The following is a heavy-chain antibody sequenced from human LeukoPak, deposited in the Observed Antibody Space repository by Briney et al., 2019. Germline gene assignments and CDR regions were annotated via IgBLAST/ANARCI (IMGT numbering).Heavy chain of an antibody. J-gene: IGHJ4*02. CDR1: GFTFSTYV. V-gene: IGHV3-23*01. CDR2: ISGSGGST. D-gene: IGHD3-16*02. Sequence: GGSLRLSCEASGFTFSTYVVNWVRQAPGKGLEWVSGISGSGGSTYYADSVKGRFTISRDNSKNTLYLQMNSLRAEDTAVYYCAKDLISPLYDYVWGSYRPEIDYWGQGTLVTVSS. CDR3: AKDLISPLYDYVWGSYRPEIDY.